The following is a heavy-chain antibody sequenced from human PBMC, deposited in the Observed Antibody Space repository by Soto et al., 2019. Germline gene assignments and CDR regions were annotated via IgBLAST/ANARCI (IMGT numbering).Heavy chain of an antibody. CDR2: INYSGST. Sequence: PFETLSLTCTVSGGSVSRYYCSWIRQPPGKGLEWIGYINYSGSTNYNPSLKSRVTISVDTSKNQFSLKLSSVTAADTAVYYCARGVGYEKNWFDPWGPGTLVTVSS. CDR3: ARGVGYEKNWFDP. J-gene: IGHJ5*02. D-gene: IGHD5-12*01. V-gene: IGHV4-59*02. CDR1: GGSVSRYY.